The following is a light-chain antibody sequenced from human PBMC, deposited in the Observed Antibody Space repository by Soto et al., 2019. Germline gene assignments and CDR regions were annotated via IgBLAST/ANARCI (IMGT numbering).Light chain of an antibody. CDR3: QQTYRLPWT. V-gene: IGKV1-39*01. Sequence: DIQMTQSPSTLSASVGDRVTIACRASQTISYYVNWYQQKPGKAPMLLIYSASSLQSGVPSRFSGSGSGTDLTLTINSLQPEDFATYICQQTYRLPWTCGQGTKGGIK. CDR1: QTISYY. J-gene: IGKJ1*01. CDR2: SAS.